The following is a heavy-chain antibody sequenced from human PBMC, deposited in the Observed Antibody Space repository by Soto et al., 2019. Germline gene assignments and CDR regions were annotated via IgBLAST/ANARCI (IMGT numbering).Heavy chain of an antibody. Sequence: EVQLVESGGDLVQPGGSLRLSCVASGFTFSDHYMDWVRQAPGKGLEWVGRTRNKANSYTTEYAASVKGRFTISRDDSKNSLYLQMNSLKTEDTAVYYCAREFMTTVTFFDFWGQGTLVTVSS. J-gene: IGHJ4*02. CDR2: TRNKANSYTT. CDR1: GFTFSDHY. D-gene: IGHD4-17*01. V-gene: IGHV3-72*01. CDR3: AREFMTTVTFFDF.